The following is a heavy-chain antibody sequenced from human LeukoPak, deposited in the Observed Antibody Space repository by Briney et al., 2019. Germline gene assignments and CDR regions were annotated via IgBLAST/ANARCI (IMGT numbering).Heavy chain of an antibody. Sequence: HPGGSLRLSCAASGFTVSSNYMSWLRQAPGRGLEWVSVIYSGGSTYYADSVKGRYTIPRDSSKNTLYLQMNSLRAEDTAVYYCARDPYDILTGQPHWGQGTLVTVSS. J-gene: IGHJ4*02. D-gene: IGHD3-9*01. CDR3: ARDPYDILTGQPH. CDR2: IYSGGST. CDR1: GFTVSSNY. V-gene: IGHV3-53*01.